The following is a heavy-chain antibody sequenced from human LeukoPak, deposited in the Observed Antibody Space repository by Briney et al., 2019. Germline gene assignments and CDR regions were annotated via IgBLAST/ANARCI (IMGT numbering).Heavy chain of an antibody. V-gene: IGHV1-8*01. CDR2: MNPNSDNT. CDR3: ARGRDYVWGSYRSFDY. CDR1: GYTFTSYD. J-gene: IGHJ4*02. Sequence: GASVKVSCKASGYTFTSYDINWVRQATGQGLEWMGWMNPNSDNTGYAQKFQGRVTMTRNTSISTAYMELSSLRSEDTAVYYCARGRDYVWGSYRSFDYWGQGTLVTVSS. D-gene: IGHD3-16*02.